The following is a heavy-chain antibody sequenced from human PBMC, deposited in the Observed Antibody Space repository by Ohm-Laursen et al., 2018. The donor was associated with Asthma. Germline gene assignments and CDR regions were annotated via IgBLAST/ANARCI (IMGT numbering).Heavy chain of an antibody. CDR2: INWNGGST. J-gene: IGHJ3*02. CDR3: ARSGGSSWYSDTAFDI. D-gene: IGHD6-13*01. Sequence: GSLRLSCTASGFTFDDYGMSWVRQAPGKGLEWVSGINWNGGSTGYADSVKGRFTISRDNAKNSLYLQMNSLRAEDTALYHCARSGGSSWYSDTAFDIWGQGTMVTVSS. V-gene: IGHV3-20*01. CDR1: GFTFDDYG.